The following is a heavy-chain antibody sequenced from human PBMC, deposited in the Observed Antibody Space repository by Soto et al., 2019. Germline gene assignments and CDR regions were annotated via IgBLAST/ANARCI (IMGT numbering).Heavy chain of an antibody. Sequence: QVQLQQWGAGLLKPSETLSLTCAVYGGSFSGYYWSWIRQPPGKGLEWIGEINHSGSTNYNRSLRNRVTISVDRAKNQFSLKLSSVTAADTAVYYCARGAVVGVATRGHNWFDPWGQGTLVTVSS. V-gene: IGHV4-34*01. CDR2: INHSGST. D-gene: IGHD2-15*01. J-gene: IGHJ5*02. CDR1: GGSFSGYY. CDR3: ARGAVVGVATRGHNWFDP.